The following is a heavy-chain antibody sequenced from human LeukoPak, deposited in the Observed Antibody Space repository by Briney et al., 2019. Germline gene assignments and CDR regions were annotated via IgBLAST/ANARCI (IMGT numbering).Heavy chain of an antibody. CDR1: GGSVSSGSYY. D-gene: IGHD6-6*01. J-gene: IGHJ4*02. V-gene: IGHV4-61*01. CDR2: IYYSGST. CDR3: ARGPSSFDY. Sequence: SETLSLTCTVSGGSVSSGSYYWSWIRQPPGKGLEWIGYIYYSGSTNYNPSLKSRVTISVDTSKNQFSLKLNSVTAADTAVYYCARGPSSFDYWGQGTLVTVSS.